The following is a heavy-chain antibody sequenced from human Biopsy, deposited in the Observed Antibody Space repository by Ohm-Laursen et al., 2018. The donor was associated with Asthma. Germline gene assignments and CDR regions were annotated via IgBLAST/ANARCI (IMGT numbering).Heavy chain of an antibody. Sequence: SLRLSCAASGFAVSRDYMFWVRQAPGKGLEWVSVIYSGGTSHTADSVRGRFTISRDYSENTLYLQMHSLRAEDTAVYYCARGDSSNWSHYYFDYWGQGTLVTVSS. CDR1: GFAVSRDY. CDR3: ARGDSSNWSHYYFDY. CDR2: IYSGGTS. D-gene: IGHD3-22*01. V-gene: IGHV3-53*01. J-gene: IGHJ4*02.